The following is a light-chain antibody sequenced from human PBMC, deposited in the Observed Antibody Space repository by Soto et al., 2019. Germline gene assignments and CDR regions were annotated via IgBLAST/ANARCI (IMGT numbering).Light chain of an antibody. CDR1: QSISRY. J-gene: IGKJ5*01. CDR3: QQRYNWPPVT. CDR2: GAS. V-gene: IGKV3-11*01. Sequence: EIVLTQSPGTLSLSPGERTTLSCRASQSISRYLAWYQQKPGQGPRLLIYGASSRATGTPDRFSGSGSGTDFTLTISSLEPEDFAVYYCQQRYNWPPVTFGQGTRLAIK.